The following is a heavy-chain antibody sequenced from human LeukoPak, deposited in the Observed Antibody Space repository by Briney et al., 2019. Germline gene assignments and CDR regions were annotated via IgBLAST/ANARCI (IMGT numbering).Heavy chain of an antibody. V-gene: IGHV3-21*01. CDR1: GFTFSSYS. CDR2: ISSSSSYM. D-gene: IGHD2-15*01. J-gene: IGHJ5*02. Sequence: GGSLRLSCAASGFTFSSYSMNWVRQAPGKGLEWVSSISSSSSYMYYADSVKGRFTISRDNAKNSLYLQMNSLRAEDTAVYYCARRYCSGGSCYSEYNWFDPWGQGTLVTVSS. CDR3: ARRYCSGGSCYSEYNWFDP.